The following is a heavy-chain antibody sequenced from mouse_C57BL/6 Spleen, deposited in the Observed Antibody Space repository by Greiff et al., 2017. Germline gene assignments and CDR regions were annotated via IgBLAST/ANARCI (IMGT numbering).Heavy chain of an antibody. J-gene: IGHJ4*01. V-gene: IGHV1-52*01. CDR2: IDPSDSET. CDR1: GYTFTSYW. CDR3: ARYYYGSRMYAMDY. D-gene: IGHD1-1*01. Sequence: QVQLQQPGAELVRPGSSVKLSCKASGYTFTSYWMHWVKQRPIQGLEWIGNIDPSDSETHYNQKFKDKATLTVDKSSSTAYMQLSSLTSEDSAVYYCARYYYGSRMYAMDYWGQGTSVTVSS.